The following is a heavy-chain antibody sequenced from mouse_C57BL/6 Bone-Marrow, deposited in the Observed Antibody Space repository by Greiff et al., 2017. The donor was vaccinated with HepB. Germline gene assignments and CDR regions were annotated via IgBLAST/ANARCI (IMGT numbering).Heavy chain of an antibody. V-gene: IGHV1-15*01. J-gene: IGHJ2*01. CDR1: GYTFTDYE. CDR3: TRSGYYGSYY. CDR2: IDPETGGT. D-gene: IGHD1-1*01. Sequence: QVQLKQSGAELVRPGASVTLSCKASGYTFTDYEMHWVKQTPVHGLEWIGAIDPETGGTAYNQKFKGKAILTADKSSSTAYMELRSLTSEDSAVYYCTRSGYYGSYYWGQGTTLTVSS.